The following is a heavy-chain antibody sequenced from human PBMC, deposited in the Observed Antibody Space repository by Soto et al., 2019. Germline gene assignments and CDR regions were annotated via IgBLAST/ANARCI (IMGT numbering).Heavy chain of an antibody. CDR2: ISWNSGSI. CDR1: GFTFDDYA. J-gene: IGHJ6*02. V-gene: IGHV3-9*01. Sequence: PGGSLRLSCAASGFTFDDYAMHWVRQAPGKGLEWVSGISWNSGSIGYADTVKGRFTISRDNAKNSLYLQMSSLRAEDTALYYCAKDVRYGSGAYYYGIDVWGQGTTVTVSS. D-gene: IGHD3-10*01. CDR3: AKDVRYGSGAYYYGIDV.